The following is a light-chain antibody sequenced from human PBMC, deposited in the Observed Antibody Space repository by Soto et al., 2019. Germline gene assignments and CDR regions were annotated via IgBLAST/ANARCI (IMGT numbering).Light chain of an antibody. CDR3: GTWDSSLSVGIYV. CDR1: SSNIGNNY. CDR2: DNN. J-gene: IGLJ1*01. V-gene: IGLV1-51*01. Sequence: QSVLTQPPSVSAAPGQKVTISCSGSSSNIGNNYVSWYQQLPGTAPKLLIYDNNKRPSGIPDRFSGSKSGTSATLGITGLQTGDEADYYCGTWDSSLSVGIYVFGTGTKVTAL.